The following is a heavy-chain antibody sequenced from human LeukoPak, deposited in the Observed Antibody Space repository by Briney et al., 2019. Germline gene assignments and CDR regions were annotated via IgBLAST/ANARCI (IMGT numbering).Heavy chain of an antibody. D-gene: IGHD1-26*01. CDR1: GFTFSSYA. J-gene: IGHJ4*02. V-gene: IGHV3-23*01. Sequence: GGSLRLSCAASGFTFSSYAMTWVRQAPGKGLEWVSGIYASGENTYYADSVKGRFTISRDNSRNTLYLQMNSLRGEDTAVYYCVRGLRELPYWGQGTLVTVSS. CDR2: IYASGENT. CDR3: VRGLRELPY.